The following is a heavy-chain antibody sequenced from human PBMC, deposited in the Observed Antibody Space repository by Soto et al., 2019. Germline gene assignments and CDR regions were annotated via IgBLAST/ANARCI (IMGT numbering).Heavy chain of an antibody. CDR2: IYSVGSA. D-gene: IGHD2-8*02. CDR1: GASISSSSHY. CDR3: ARDKITGLFDY. J-gene: IGHJ4*02. Sequence: SETLSLTCTVSGASISSSSHYWGWIRQPPGKGLEWIGSIYSVGSAYYNPSLKSRVTMSVDTSNNHFSVSLNSVTAADTAVYYCARDKITGLFDYWGQGTLVTVSS. V-gene: IGHV4-39*02.